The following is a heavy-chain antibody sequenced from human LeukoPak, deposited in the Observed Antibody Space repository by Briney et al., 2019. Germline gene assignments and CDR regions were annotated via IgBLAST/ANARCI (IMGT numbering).Heavy chain of an antibody. D-gene: IGHD2-15*01. CDR2: IYYSGST. J-gene: IGHJ4*02. CDR3: ASGNGWYYFDY. V-gene: IGHV4-59*01. CDR1: GGSISSYY. Sequence: SETLSLTCTVSGGSISSYYWSWIRQPPGKGLEWIGYIYYSGSTNYNPSLESRVNISVDTSKNQFSLKLSSVTAADTAVYYCASGNGWYYFDYWGQGTLVTVSS.